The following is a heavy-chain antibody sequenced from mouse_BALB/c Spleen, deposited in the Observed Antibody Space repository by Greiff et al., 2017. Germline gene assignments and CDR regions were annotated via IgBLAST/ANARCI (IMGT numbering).Heavy chain of an antibody. CDR2: ILPGSGST. Sequence: QVQLKESGAELMKPGASVKISCKATGYTFSSYWIEWVKQRPGHGLEWIGEILPGSGSTNYNEKFKGKATFTADTSSNTAYMQLSSLTSEDSAVYYCAREHGSSYAMDYWGQGTSVTVSS. J-gene: IGHJ4*01. CDR3: AREHGSSYAMDY. D-gene: IGHD1-1*01. V-gene: IGHV1-9*01. CDR1: GYTFSSYW.